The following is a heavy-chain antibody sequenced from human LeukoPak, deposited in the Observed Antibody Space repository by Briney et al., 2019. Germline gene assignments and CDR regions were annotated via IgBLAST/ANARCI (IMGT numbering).Heavy chain of an antibody. CDR3: ARDPDDFWSGYGYFDY. CDR1: GFTFSSYA. V-gene: IGHV3-23*01. D-gene: IGHD3-3*01. CDR2: ISGSGGST. Sequence: GSLRLSCAASGFTFSSYAMSWVRQAPGKGLEWVSAISGSGGSTYYADSVKGRFTISRDNSKNTLYLQMNSLRAEDTAVYYCARDPDDFWSGYGYFDYWGQGTLVTVSS. J-gene: IGHJ4*02.